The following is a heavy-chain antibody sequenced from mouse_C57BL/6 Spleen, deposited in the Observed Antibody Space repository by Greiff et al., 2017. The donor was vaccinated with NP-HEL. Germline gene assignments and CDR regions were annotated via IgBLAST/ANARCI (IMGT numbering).Heavy chain of an antibody. CDR1: GYAFSSSW. V-gene: IGHV1-82*01. D-gene: IGHD4-1*01. J-gene: IGHJ4*01. CDR3: GRLEAGTGTLDV. Sequence: VQLLESGPELVKPGGSVKISCKASGYAFSSSWMNWVKQRPGKGLEWIGRICPGDGDTNYNGKVKGQATLTGDQSSSTAYMQLSSLTSEESAVYFCGRLEAGTGTLDVWGKGTSVTVSS. CDR2: ICPGDGDT.